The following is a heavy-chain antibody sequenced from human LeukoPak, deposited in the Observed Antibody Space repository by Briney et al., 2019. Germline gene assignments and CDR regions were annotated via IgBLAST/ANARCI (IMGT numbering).Heavy chain of an antibody. CDR2: FDPEDGET. Sequence: ASVKVSCKVPGYTLTELSMHWVRQAPGKGLEWMGGFDPEDGETIYAQKFQGRVTMTEDTSTDTAYMELSSLRSEDTAVYYCATGIRFPFNFDYWGQGTLVTVSS. D-gene: IGHD3-16*01. CDR3: ATGIRFPFNFDY. J-gene: IGHJ4*02. V-gene: IGHV1-24*01. CDR1: GYTLTELS.